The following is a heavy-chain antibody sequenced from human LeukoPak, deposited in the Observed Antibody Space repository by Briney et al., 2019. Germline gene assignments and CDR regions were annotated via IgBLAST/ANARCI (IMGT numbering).Heavy chain of an antibody. V-gene: IGHV4-38-2*02. Sequence: SETLSLTCTVSGYSIGTDYYWGWIRQPPGKGLEWIGSIYNSGSAYYNPSLKSRITISVDTSKNQFSLKLSSVTAADTAVYYCARNSSSSSPPERYNWFDPWGQGTLVTVSS. CDR1: GYSIGTDYY. CDR3: ARNSSSSSPPERYNWFDP. D-gene: IGHD6-6*01. CDR2: IYNSGSA. J-gene: IGHJ5*02.